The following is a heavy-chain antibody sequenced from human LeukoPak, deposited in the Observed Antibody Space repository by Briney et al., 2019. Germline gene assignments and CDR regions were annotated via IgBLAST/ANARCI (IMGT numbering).Heavy chain of an antibody. CDR3: ARPYYDSSGYYCAFDI. D-gene: IGHD3-22*01. Sequence: QTGGSLRLSCVGSGFPFSSYNMNWVRQAPGKGLEWVSYISSSSSSINYADSVKGRFTVSRDNAKNSLYLQMNSLRAEDTAVYYCARPYYDSSGYYCAFDIWGQGTMVTVSS. CDR1: GFPFSSYN. V-gene: IGHV3-48*04. J-gene: IGHJ3*02. CDR2: ISSSSSSI.